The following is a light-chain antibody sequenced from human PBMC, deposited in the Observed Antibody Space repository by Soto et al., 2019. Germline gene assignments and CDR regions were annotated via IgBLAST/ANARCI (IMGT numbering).Light chain of an antibody. J-gene: IGKJ1*01. Sequence: EIGLTQSPGTLSLSPGDRGTLSCRASESVSSNYLAWHQQTPGQAPRLLIYCASRRATGIPDRFSGSGSGTDFTLTISRLEPDDFAVYYCQQYGSSPWTFGQGTKVEIK. CDR1: ESVSSNY. V-gene: IGKV3-20*01. CDR2: CAS. CDR3: QQYGSSPWT.